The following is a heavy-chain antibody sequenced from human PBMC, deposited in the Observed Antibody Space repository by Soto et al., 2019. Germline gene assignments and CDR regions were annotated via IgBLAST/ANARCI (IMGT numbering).Heavy chain of an antibody. CDR1: GGSISSGGYY. D-gene: IGHD3-10*01. J-gene: IGHJ5*02. CDR3: ARIALGSYTGGFWFDP. CDR2: IYYSGST. V-gene: IGHV4-39*01. Sequence: SETLSLTCAVSGGSISSGGYYWGWIRQPPGKGLEWIGSIYYSGSTYYNPSLKSRVTISVDTSKNQFSLKLSSVTAADTAVYYCARIALGSYTGGFWFDPWGQGTLVTVSS.